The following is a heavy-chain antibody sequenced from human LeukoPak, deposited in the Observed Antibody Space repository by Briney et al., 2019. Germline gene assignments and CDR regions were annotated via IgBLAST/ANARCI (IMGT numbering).Heavy chain of an antibody. D-gene: IGHD2-21*02. CDR2: INHSGST. V-gene: IGHV4-38-2*02. J-gene: IGHJ4*02. CDR3: ARGGVVVTAVRFGY. CDR1: GYSISSGYY. Sequence: SETLSLTCTVSGYSISSGYYWGWIRLPPGKGLEWIGIINHSGSTHYNTSLKSRVTISVDTSTNQFSLHLRSVTAADTALYYCARGGVVVTAVRFGYWGQGTLVTVAS.